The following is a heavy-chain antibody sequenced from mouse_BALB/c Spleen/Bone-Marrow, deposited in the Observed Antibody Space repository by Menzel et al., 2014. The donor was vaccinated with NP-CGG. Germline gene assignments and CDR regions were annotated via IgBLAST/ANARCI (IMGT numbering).Heavy chain of an antibody. J-gene: IGHJ2*01. V-gene: IGHV2-9*02. Sequence: VQLVESGPGLVSPSQCLSITCTVSGFSLTSYGVHWVRRPPGKGLEWLGVIWAGGSTNYNSALMSRLSISKDNSKSRVFLKMNSLQTDDTAMYYCARRGDGYYLDYWGQGTTLTVSS. CDR1: GFSLTSYG. CDR3: ARRGDGYYLDY. D-gene: IGHD2-3*01. CDR2: IWAGGST.